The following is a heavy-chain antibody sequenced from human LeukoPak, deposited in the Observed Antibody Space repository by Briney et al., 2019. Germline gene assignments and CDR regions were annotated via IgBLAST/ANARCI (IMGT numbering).Heavy chain of an antibody. CDR3: AARDIVVDPGWSDY. V-gene: IGHV1-24*01. D-gene: IGHD2-2*01. Sequence: GASVKVSCKVSGYTLTELSMHWVRQAPGKGLEWMGGFDPEDGETIYAQKFQGRVTMTEDTSTDTAYMELSSLRSEDTAVYYCAARDIVVDPGWSDYWGQGTLVTVSS. CDR1: GYTLTELS. J-gene: IGHJ4*02. CDR2: FDPEDGET.